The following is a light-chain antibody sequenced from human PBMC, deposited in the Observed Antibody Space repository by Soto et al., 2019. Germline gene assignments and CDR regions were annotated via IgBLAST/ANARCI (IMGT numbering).Light chain of an antibody. Sequence: LTQPPSVSGAPGQRVTISCTGSSSNIGAGYDVHWYQQFPGTAPKLLIYGNSNRPSGVPDRFSGSKSGTSASLAITGLQAEDEADYYCQSYDSSLSGVFGSGTKVTVL. CDR1: SSNIGAGYD. J-gene: IGLJ1*01. CDR3: QSYDSSLSGV. V-gene: IGLV1-40*01. CDR2: GNS.